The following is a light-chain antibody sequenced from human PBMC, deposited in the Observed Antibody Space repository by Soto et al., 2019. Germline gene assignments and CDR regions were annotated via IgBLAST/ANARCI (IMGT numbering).Light chain of an antibody. CDR3: NSYTSSSLMV. J-gene: IGLJ3*02. V-gene: IGLV2-14*01. Sequence: QSALTQPASVSGSPGQSITISCTGTSSDVGGYNYVSWYQQHPGKAPKLVIYDVSNRPSGVSNRFSGSKSGNTASLTISGLQAEDEADYYCNSYTSSSLMVFGGGTKVTVL. CDR2: DVS. CDR1: SSDVGGYNY.